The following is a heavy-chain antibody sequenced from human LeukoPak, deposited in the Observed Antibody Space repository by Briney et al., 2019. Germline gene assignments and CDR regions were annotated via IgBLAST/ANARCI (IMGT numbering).Heavy chain of an antibody. J-gene: IGHJ4*02. V-gene: IGHV3-74*01. Sequence: GGSLRLSCAASGFPFSSYWMHWVRQAPGKGLVWVSRISNDGSSTTYADSVKGRFTFSRDNAKSTLYLHMDSLRAEDTAVYYCARGHITFGGVVVDYWGQGILVTVSS. CDR2: ISNDGSST. CDR3: ARGHITFGGVVVDY. D-gene: IGHD3-16*02. CDR1: GFPFSSYW.